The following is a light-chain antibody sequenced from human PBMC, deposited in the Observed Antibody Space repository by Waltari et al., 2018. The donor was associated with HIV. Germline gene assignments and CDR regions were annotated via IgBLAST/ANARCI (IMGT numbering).Light chain of an antibody. CDR1: NIESKS. V-gene: IGLV3-21*04. CDR3: QVWDRSSDQVI. J-gene: IGLJ2*01. CDR2: FDL. Sequence: YELTQPPSVSVAPGQTAMITCGGNNIESKSVQWYQQKPGQAPVLVIYFDLDRPSAIPERFSGSVSGNTATLSISRVDAGDEADYYGQVWDRSSDQVIFGGGPKLTVL.